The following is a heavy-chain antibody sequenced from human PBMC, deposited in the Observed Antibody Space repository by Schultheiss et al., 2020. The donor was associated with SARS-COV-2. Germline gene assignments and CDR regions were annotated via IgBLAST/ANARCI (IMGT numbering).Heavy chain of an antibody. CDR2: ISSSGSTI. CDR3: ASDPLYYYDSSGYFDY. D-gene: IGHD3-22*01. CDR1: GFTFSSYE. Sequence: GGSLRLSCAASGFTFSSYEMNWVRQAPGKGLEWVSYISSSGSTIYYADSVKGRFTISRDNAKNSLYLQMNSLRAEDTAVYYCASDPLYYYDSSGYFDYWGQGTLVTVSS. J-gene: IGHJ4*02. V-gene: IGHV3-48*03.